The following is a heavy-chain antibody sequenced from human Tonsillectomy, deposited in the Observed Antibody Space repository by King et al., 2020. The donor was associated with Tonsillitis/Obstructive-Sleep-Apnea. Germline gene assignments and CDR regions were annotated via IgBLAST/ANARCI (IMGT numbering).Heavy chain of an antibody. D-gene: IGHD6-13*01. V-gene: IGHV3-23*04. Sequence: VQLVESGGGLVQPGGSLRLSCAASGFTFSSYAMSWVRQAPGKGLEWVSAISGSGGSTYYADSVKGRFTISRDNSKNTLYLQMNSLRAEDTAVYYCAKTVSIAAAGIYYFDYWGQGTLVTVSS. CDR1: GFTFSSYA. CDR2: ISGSGGST. CDR3: AKTVSIAAAGIYYFDY. J-gene: IGHJ4*02.